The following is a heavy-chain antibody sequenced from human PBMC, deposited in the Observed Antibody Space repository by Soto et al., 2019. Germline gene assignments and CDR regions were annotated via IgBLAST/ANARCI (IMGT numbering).Heavy chain of an antibody. Sequence: SETLSLTCAVYGASFSGYYWSWIRQPPGKGLEWIGEINHSGSTNYNPSLKSRVTISVDTSKNQFSLKLSSVTAADTAVYYCARENNYYYMDVWGKGTTVTVSS. J-gene: IGHJ6*03. CDR2: INHSGST. CDR1: GASFSGYY. V-gene: IGHV4-34*01. CDR3: ARENNYYYMDV.